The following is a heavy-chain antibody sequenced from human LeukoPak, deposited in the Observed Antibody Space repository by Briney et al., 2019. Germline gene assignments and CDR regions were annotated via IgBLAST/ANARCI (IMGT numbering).Heavy chain of an antibody. CDR3: VRESEYYFDHSASFDY. CDR2: MSSDGNAM. CDR1: GYTFTAYL. V-gene: IGHV3-30-3*01. D-gene: IGHD3-22*01. Sequence: GRSLRLSCAASGYTFTAYLIHWVRQAPGKGLEWVAVMSSDGNAMFYADSVKGRFTISRDNSKNTLYLQMNSLRAEDTAVYYCVRESEYYFDHSASFDYWGQGTLVTVSS. J-gene: IGHJ4*02.